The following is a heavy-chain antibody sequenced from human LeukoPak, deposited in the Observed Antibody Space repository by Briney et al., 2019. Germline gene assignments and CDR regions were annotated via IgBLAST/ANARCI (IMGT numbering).Heavy chain of an antibody. D-gene: IGHD3-10*01. V-gene: IGHV3-48*03. CDR3: ASLSSRMVRGVILNY. CDR2: ISSSGSTI. Sequence: GGSLRLSCAASGFTFSSYEMNWVRQAPGKGLEWVSYISSSGSTIYYADSVKGRFTISRDNAKNSLYLQMNSLRAEDTAVYYCASLSSRMVRGVILNYWGQATLVTVSS. CDR1: GFTFSSYE. J-gene: IGHJ4*02.